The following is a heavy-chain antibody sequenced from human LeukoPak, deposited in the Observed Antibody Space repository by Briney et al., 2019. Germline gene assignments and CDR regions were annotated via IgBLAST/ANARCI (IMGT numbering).Heavy chain of an antibody. Sequence: GGSLRLSCTASGFTFRSYWMSWVRQAPGKGLEWVANIKQDGREKYYVDSVKGRFTISRDNAKNSLYLQMNSLRAEDTAVYYCARGRGVGATALDYWGQGTLVTVSS. CDR3: ARGRGVGATALDY. CDR1: GFTFRSYW. J-gene: IGHJ4*02. D-gene: IGHD1-26*01. CDR2: IKQDGREK. V-gene: IGHV3-7*04.